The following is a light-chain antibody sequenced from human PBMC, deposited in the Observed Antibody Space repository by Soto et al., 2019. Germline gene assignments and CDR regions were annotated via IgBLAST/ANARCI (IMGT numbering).Light chain of an antibody. Sequence: EIVLTQSPATLSLSPGERATLSCRASQSVSSYLAWYQQKPGQAPRLLIYDASNRATGIPARFSGSGPWTDFTLTISSLEPEDFAVYYCQQRSNWPGGLTFGGGTKVEIK. CDR3: QQRSNWPGGLT. CDR1: QSVSSY. V-gene: IGKV3-11*01. CDR2: DAS. J-gene: IGKJ4*01.